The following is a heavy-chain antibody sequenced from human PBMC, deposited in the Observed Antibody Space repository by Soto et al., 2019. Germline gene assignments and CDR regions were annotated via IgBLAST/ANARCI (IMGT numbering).Heavy chain of an antibody. CDR2: IFSSGST. D-gene: IGHD5-18*01. CDR1: GGSINTFY. J-gene: IGHJ4*01. V-gene: IGHV4-4*07. Sequence: PSATLSLTCTVSGGSINTFYWSWVRQPAGKGLEWIGRIFSSGSTSFNPSLESRVAMSVDTSKNHFSLNLSSVTAADMAVYYCAREGSYCAYKFAQWIQLWSFDFWGHGALVTVSS. CDR3: AREGSYCAYKFAQWIQLWSFDF.